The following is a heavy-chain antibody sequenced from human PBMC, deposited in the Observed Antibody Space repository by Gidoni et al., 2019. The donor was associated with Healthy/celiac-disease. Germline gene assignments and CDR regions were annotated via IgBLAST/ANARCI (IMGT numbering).Heavy chain of an antibody. V-gene: IGHV1-2*02. Sequence: QVQLVQSGAEVKNPGASVKVSCTASGYTFTGYYMHWVRQAPGQGLEWMGWINPNGGGTNYAQKFQGRVTMTRDTSISTAYMELSRLRSDDTAVYYCARDRRGLWFGELGLFDPWGQGTLVTVSS. CDR3: ARDRRGLWFGELGLFDP. CDR2: INPNGGGT. J-gene: IGHJ5*02. CDR1: GYTFTGYY. D-gene: IGHD3-10*01.